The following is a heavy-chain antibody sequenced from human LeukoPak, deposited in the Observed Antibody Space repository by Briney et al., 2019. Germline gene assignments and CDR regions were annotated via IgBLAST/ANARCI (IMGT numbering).Heavy chain of an antibody. D-gene: IGHD6-13*01. CDR2: ISCMGGST. CDR1: GFVYSCYD. V-gene: IGHV3-23*01. Sequence: SGVSVTLSCAPCGFVYSCYDMSWLRHSRGGGVEWVSDISCMGGSTYDADSVKGRFTVSRDNSKSTLYLQLNSLRVEETAVYYCAKVDGVRAAPGRGRVDSWGQGTLVTVSS. J-gene: IGHJ4*02. CDR3: AKVDGVRAAPGRGRVDS.